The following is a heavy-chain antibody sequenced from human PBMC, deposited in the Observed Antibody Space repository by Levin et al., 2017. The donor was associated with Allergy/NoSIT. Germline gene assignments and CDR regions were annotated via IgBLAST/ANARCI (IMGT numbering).Heavy chain of an antibody. J-gene: IGHJ3*02. D-gene: IGHD3-22*01. CDR1: GFTFSSYA. CDR3: AKDRPKITIFGMIVVDDEFDS. V-gene: IGHV3-23*01. CDR2: ISGSGGST. Sequence: GGSLRLSCAASGFTFSSYAMSWVRQAPGKGLEWVSSISGSGGSTYYADSVKGRFTISRDNSKNTLYLQMNSLRDEDTAVYYCAKDRPKITIFGMIVVDDEFDSWGKGTMVTVSS.